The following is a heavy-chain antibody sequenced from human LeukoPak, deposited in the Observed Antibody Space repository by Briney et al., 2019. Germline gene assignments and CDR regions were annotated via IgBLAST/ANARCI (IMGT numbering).Heavy chain of an antibody. D-gene: IGHD2-2*01. Sequence: GASVKVSCKASGYTFTSYGISWVRQAPGQGLEWMGWISAYNGNTDYAQKFQGRVTMTTDTSTSIAYMDLRSLRSDDTAVYYCARVGAYCTSTSCFDYWGLGTLVTVSS. V-gene: IGHV1-18*01. CDR3: ARVGAYCTSTSCFDY. CDR2: ISAYNGNT. CDR1: GYTFTSYG. J-gene: IGHJ4*02.